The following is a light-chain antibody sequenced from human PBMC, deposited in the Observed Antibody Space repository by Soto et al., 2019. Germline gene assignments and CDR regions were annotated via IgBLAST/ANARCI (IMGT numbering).Light chain of an antibody. CDR1: QTINNN. CDR3: QQYDKWPWT. CDR2: GAS. Sequence: DIVMTQSPATLSMSPGERATLSCRASQTINNNLAWNQQKPGQAPRLLIYGASTRATGIPDRFSGSGSGTEFTITISSRQSEDFAVYYWQQYDKWPWTFGQGTKVEIK. V-gene: IGKV3-15*01. J-gene: IGKJ1*01.